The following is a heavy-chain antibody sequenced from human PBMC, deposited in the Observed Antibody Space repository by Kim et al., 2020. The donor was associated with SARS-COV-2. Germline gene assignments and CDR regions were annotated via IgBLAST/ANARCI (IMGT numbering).Heavy chain of an antibody. Sequence: SQTLSLTCAISGDSVSSNSAAWNWISQSPSRGLEWLGRTYYRSKWYNDYAVSVKIRITINPDTSKNQFSLQLNSVTPEDTAVYYCAISTGQFDYWGQGTLVTVSS. J-gene: IGHJ4*02. V-gene: IGHV6-1*01. CDR1: GDSVSSNSAA. CDR2: TYYRSKWYN. D-gene: IGHD7-27*01. CDR3: AISTGQFDY.